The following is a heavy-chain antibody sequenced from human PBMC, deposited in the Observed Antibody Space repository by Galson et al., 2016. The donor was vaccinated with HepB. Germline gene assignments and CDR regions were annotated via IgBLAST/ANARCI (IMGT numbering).Heavy chain of an antibody. CDR2: IYHGGIT. J-gene: IGHJ6*02. Sequence: SETLSLTCAVSGGSISSSNWWSWVRQASGKGLEWIGEIYHGGITNYHPSLKSRVTMSVDKSKNQLSLRLSSVSDADTAVYYCARDRQSLGMDVWGQGTTVTVSS. CDR1: GGSISSSNW. D-gene: IGHD4-11*01. V-gene: IGHV4-4*02. CDR3: ARDRQSLGMDV.